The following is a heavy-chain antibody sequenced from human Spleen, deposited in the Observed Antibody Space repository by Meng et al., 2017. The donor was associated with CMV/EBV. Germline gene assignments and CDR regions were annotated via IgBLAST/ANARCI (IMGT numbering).Heavy chain of an antibody. CDR2: ISPDSGGT. CDR3: ARDPGLTGYDY. D-gene: IGHD1-14*01. Sequence: ASVKVSCKASGYTFTSYGISWVRQAPGQGLEWMGWISPDSGGTNYAREFQGSVTMTRDTSISTAYMELSRLRSDDTALYYCARDPGLTGYDYWGQGTLVTVSS. V-gene: IGHV1-2*02. J-gene: IGHJ4*02. CDR1: GYTFTSYG.